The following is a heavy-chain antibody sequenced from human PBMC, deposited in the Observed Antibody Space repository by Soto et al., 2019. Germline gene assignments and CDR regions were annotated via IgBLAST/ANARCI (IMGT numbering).Heavy chain of an antibody. V-gene: IGHV3-23*01. Sequence: GGSLRLSCASSGFPFSSYAMKWVRQAPGKGLEWVSLIGESGTPTYYADSVKGRFTISRDNSGNTLFLEMYSLRAEDTAVYYCARYIPGVRYYGMDVWGQGTTVTVSS. CDR3: ARYIPGVRYYGMDV. D-gene: IGHD2-2*01. J-gene: IGHJ6*02. CDR2: IGESGTPT. CDR1: GFPFSSYA.